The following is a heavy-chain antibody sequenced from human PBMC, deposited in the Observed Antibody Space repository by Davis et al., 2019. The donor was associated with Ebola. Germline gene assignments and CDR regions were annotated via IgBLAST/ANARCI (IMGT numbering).Heavy chain of an antibody. CDR3: ARDLRYCSSTSCPHYYYMDV. Sequence: ASVKVSCKASGYTFTSYYMHWVRQAPGQGLEWMGIINPSGGSTSYAQKFQGRVTMTRDTSTSTVYMELSSLRSEDTAVYYRARDLRYCSSTSCPHYYYMDVWGKGTTVTVSS. D-gene: IGHD2-2*01. V-gene: IGHV1-46*01. J-gene: IGHJ6*03. CDR2: INPSGGST. CDR1: GYTFTSYY.